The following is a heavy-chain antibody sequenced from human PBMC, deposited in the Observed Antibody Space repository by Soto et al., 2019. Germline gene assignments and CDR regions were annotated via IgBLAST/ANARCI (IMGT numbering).Heavy chain of an antibody. D-gene: IGHD1-26*01. V-gene: IGHV4-59*01. CDR3: ARRYGGNFDY. CDR1: LGSINKYY. CDR2: IYYSVST. J-gene: IGHJ4*02. Sequence: SETLSLTCAVSLGSINKYYWSWIRQPPGKGLEWIGYIYYSVSTNYNPSLKSRVTISVDTSKNQFSLKLSSVTAADTAVYYCARRYGGNFDYWGQGTLVTVSS.